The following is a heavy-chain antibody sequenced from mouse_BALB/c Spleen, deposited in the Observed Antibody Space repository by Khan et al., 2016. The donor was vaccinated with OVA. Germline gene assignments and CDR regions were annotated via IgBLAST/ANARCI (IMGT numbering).Heavy chain of an antibody. CDR2: ISSGGTT. Sequence: EVELVESGGDLVKPGGSLKLSCAASGFTFSNYAMSWVRQTPEKRLEWVASISSGGTTYYSDSEKGRLTISRENASNILYLQLNGLRSEDTAMYYCARDYWFTYWGQGTLVTVSA. J-gene: IGHJ3*01. V-gene: IGHV5-6-5*01. CDR1: GFTFSNYA. CDR3: ARDYWFTY. D-gene: IGHD1-1*02.